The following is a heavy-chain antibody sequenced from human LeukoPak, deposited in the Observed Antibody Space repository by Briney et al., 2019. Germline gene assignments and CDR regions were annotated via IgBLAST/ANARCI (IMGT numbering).Heavy chain of an antibody. CDR1: GFTFSSYG. J-gene: IGHJ4*02. D-gene: IGHD2-15*01. Sequence: GRSLRLSCAASGFTFSSYGMHWVRQAPGKGLEWVAVIWYDGSNKYYADSVKGRFTISRDNSKNTLYLQMNSLRAEDTAVYYCARDHRRLAVAATQYYFDYWGQGTLVTVSS. CDR3: ARDHRRLAVAATQYYFDY. V-gene: IGHV3-33*01. CDR2: IWYDGSNK.